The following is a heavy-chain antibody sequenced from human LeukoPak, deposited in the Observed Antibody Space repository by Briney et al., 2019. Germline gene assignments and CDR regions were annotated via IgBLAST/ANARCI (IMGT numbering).Heavy chain of an antibody. CDR3: AKNRGKGAVSGTGEIDY. V-gene: IGHV3-23*01. Sequence: GGSLRLSCAASAFTFSNYAMSWVRQAPGKGLEWVSTLSATVSDGGAYYADSVKGRFTISRDNSKNTLHLQMNSLRDEDTAMYYCAKNRGKGAVSGTGEIDYWGQGTLVTVYS. CDR2: LSATVSDGGA. D-gene: IGHD6-19*01. CDR1: AFTFSNYA. J-gene: IGHJ4*02.